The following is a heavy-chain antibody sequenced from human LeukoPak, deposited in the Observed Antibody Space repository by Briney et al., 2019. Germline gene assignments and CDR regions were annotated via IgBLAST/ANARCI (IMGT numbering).Heavy chain of an antibody. Sequence: ASVKVSCKTSGFTFTGYYIHWVRQAPGQRFEWLGWINPSTGGTDYAQNFQGWVTMTRDTSISTAYMELSRLRSDDTAVYYCARDRFGGVSQLLEDWYFDLWGRGTLVTVSS. CDR2: INPSTGGT. D-gene: IGHD2-2*01. J-gene: IGHJ2*01. CDR1: GFTFTGYY. CDR3: ARDRFGGVSQLLEDWYFDL. V-gene: IGHV1-2*04.